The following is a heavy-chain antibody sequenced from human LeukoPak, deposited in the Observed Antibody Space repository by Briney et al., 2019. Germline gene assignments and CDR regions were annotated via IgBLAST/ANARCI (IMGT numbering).Heavy chain of an antibody. Sequence: PSETLSLTCTVSGGSISSYYWSWIRQPPGKGLEWIGYIYYSGSTNYNPSLKSRVTISVDTSKNQFSLKLSSVTAADTAVYYCAGGKQWLAFDYWGQGTLVTVSS. D-gene: IGHD6-19*01. CDR2: IYYSGST. CDR1: GGSISSYY. V-gene: IGHV4-59*01. CDR3: AGGKQWLAFDY. J-gene: IGHJ4*02.